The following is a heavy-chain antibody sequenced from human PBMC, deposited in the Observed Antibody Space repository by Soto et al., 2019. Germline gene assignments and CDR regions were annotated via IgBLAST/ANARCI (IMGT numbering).Heavy chain of an antibody. D-gene: IGHD3-10*01. J-gene: IGHJ5*02. Sequence: EVQLVESGGGLVKPGGSLRLSCAASGFTFSSYSMNWVRQAPGKGLEWVSSISSSSSYIYYADSVKGRFTISRDNAKNSLYLQMNSLRAEDTAVYCCARDTYFYGSGSYGPWGQGTLVTVSS. V-gene: IGHV3-21*01. CDR3: ARDTYFYGSGSYGP. CDR1: GFTFSSYS. CDR2: ISSSSSYI.